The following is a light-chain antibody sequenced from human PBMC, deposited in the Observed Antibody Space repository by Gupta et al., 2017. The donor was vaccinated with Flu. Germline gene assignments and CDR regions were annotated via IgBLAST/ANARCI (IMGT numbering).Light chain of an antibody. CDR1: QSGRDDSNEKDY. CDR2: WAT. J-gene: IGKJ4*01. V-gene: IGKV4-1*01. CDR3: QQYYDVPFT. Sequence: SLGERATINCKSSQSGRDDSNEKDYLSWYQQKPGQPPKLLISWATTRESGVPDRFSDSGSGTDFTLTIASLQAEDVAVYYCQQYYDVPFTFGGGTKVEIK.